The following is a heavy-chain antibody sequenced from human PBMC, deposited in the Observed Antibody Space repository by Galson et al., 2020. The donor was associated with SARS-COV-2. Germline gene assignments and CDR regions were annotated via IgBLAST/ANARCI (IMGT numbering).Heavy chain of an antibody. V-gene: IGHV3-30*04. CDR3: ASSSWYGAPFDY. D-gene: IGHD6-13*01. Sequence: GGSLRLSCAASGFTFRSYAMHWVRQAPGKGLEWVAVISYDGSNKYYADSVKGRFTISRDNSKNTLYLQMNSLRAEDTAVYYCASSSWYGAPFDYWGQGTLVTVSS. CDR2: ISYDGSNK. J-gene: IGHJ4*02. CDR1: GFTFRSYA.